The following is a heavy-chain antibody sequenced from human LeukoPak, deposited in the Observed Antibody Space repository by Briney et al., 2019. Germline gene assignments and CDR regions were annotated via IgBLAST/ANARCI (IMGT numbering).Heavy chain of an antibody. D-gene: IGHD6-19*01. CDR2: IIPIFGTA. J-gene: IGHJ4*02. CDR1: GGTFSSYA. CDR3: ASLVSGIAVAGGFDY. Sequence: GASVTVSCTASGGTFSSYAISWVRQAPGQGLEWMGGIIPIFGTANYAQKFQGRVTITADESTSTAYMELSSLRSEDTAVYYCASLVSGIAVAGGFDYWGQGTLVTVSS. V-gene: IGHV1-69*13.